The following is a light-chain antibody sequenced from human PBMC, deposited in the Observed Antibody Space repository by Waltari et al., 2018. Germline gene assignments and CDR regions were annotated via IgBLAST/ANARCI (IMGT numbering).Light chain of an antibody. CDR1: QTVRTTY. Sequence: DIVLTQSPGTLSLSPGERATLSCRASQTVRTTYLTWYQQKPGQAPTLLIYGASSMATGIPDRFSVSGSGTDFSLTISSLEPEDFAVYYCQQYDISPLTFGGGTKVDIK. CDR2: GAS. V-gene: IGKV3-20*01. CDR3: QQYDISPLT. J-gene: IGKJ4*01.